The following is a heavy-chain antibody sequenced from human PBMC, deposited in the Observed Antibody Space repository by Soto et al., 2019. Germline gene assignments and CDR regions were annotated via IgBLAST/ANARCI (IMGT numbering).Heavy chain of an antibody. J-gene: IGHJ4*02. CDR2: IYYSWST. Sequence: QLQLQESGPGLVKPSETLSLTCTVSGGSISGSSYYWGWIRQPPGKGLEWIGSIYYSWSTYYNPSLQSRISISVDSSKHQFSLKFSSVTAADTAVYYFARHPYSGKWFWVCWGQGTLVTVSS. D-gene: IGHD6-13*01. V-gene: IGHV4-39*01. CDR1: GGSISGSSYY. CDR3: ARHPYSGKWFWVC.